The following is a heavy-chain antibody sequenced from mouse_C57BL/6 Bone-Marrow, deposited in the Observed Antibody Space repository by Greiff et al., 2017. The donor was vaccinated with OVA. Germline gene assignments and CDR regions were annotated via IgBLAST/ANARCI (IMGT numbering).Heavy chain of an antibody. V-gene: IGHV3-5*01. CDR3: ARDYYGSPWYCDV. D-gene: IGHD1-1*01. J-gene: IGHJ1*03. CDR1: GISITTGNYR. CDR2: IYYSGTI. Sequence: DVQLQESGPGLVKPSQTVFLTCTVTGISITTGNYRWSWIRQFPGNKLEWLGYIYYSGTITYNPSLTSRTTITRDTPKNQFFLEMNSLTAEDTATYYCARDYYGSPWYCDVWGTGTTVTVSS.